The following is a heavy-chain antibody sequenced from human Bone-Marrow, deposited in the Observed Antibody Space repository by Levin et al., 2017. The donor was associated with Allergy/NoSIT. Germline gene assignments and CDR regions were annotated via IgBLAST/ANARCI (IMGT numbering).Heavy chain of an antibody. CDR2: IFNDGRT. Sequence: HGESLKISCAVSGFTVSTNYINWVRQAPGKGLEWVSVIFNDGRTYYADSVKGRFTISRDSSKNTLYLQMNSLRLEDTAAYYCAREPGYSRYDRTGGFDQWGQGTLVTVSS. CDR1: GFTVSTNY. CDR3: AREPGYSRYDRTGGFDQ. D-gene: IGHD5-12*01. V-gene: IGHV3-66*02. J-gene: IGHJ4*02.